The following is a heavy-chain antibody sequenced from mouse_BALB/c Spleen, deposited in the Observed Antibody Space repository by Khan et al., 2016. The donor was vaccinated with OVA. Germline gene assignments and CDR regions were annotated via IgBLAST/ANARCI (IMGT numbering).Heavy chain of an antibody. CDR1: GFAFNSND. CDR3: TRPSYYGNPWFTY. J-gene: IGHJ3*01. D-gene: IGHD2-10*01. V-gene: IGHV5-9*02. CDR2: ISSTGTYT. Sequence: EVELVESGGGLVKPGGSLKLSCEVSGFAFNSNDMSWVRQTPEKRLEWVATISSTGTYTYYPDSVKGRFTISRDTARNTLYLQMSSLRSEDTALYYCTRPSYYGNPWFTYWGQGTLVTVSA.